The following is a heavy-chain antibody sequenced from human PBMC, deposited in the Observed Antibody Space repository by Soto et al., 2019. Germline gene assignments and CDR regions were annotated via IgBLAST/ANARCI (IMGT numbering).Heavy chain of an antibody. J-gene: IGHJ2*01. CDR2: IIPNIGNT. CDR1: GCTFSSNT. Sequence: GASVKVSCKASGCTFSSNTMSWVRQAPGQGLEWMGWIIPNIGNTNYAQKFQGRVTMTRNTSISTAYMELSSLRSEDTAVYYCERYVVDTQPSRNFDIWGRGTLVTVSS. CDR3: ERYVVDTQPSRNFDI. V-gene: IGHV1-8*02. D-gene: IGHD5-18*01.